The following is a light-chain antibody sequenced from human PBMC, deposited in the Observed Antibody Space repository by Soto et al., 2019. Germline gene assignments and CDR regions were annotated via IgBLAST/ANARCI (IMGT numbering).Light chain of an antibody. CDR3: SSYTASTTLVV. Sequence: QSVLTQPASVSGSPGQSITISCTGTSSDVGGYNYVSWYQQHPGIAPKVMIYEVSHRPSGVSDRFSGSKSGNTASLTISGLQAEDEADYYCSSYTASTTLVVFGGGTKLTVL. CDR2: EVS. V-gene: IGLV2-14*01. CDR1: SSDVGGYNY. J-gene: IGLJ3*02.